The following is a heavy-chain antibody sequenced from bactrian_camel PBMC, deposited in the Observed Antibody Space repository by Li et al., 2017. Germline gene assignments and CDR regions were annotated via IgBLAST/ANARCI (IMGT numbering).Heavy chain of an antibody. CDR3: AADPRYGGDCSIGGPNGYRY. CDR2: IGRSGVT. CDR1: RYAYSIGC. J-gene: IGHJ4*01. Sequence: HVQLVESGGGSVQAGGSLRLSCVDSRYAYSIGCMAWFRQAPGKEREGVAAIGRSGVTIYADSVKGRFTISKDNARNTLYLQMNSLKPEDTATYYCAADPRYGGDCSIGGPNGYRYWGQGTQVTVS. V-gene: IGHV3S53*01. D-gene: IGHD5*01.